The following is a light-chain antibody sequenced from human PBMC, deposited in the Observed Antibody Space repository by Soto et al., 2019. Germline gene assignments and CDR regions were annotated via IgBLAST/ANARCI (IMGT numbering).Light chain of an antibody. CDR2: AAS. V-gene: IGKV1-39*01. CDR1: QSISSY. J-gene: IGKJ1*01. Sequence: DIQMTQSPSSLSASVGDRVTITCRASQSISSYLNWYQQKPGKAPKLLIDAASSLQSGVPSRFSGSGSGTDFTRTISSLQPEDFATYYCQQSYITLETFGQGTKVEIK. CDR3: QQSYITLET.